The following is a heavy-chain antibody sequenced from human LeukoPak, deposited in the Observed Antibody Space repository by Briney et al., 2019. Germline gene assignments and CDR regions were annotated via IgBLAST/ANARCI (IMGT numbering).Heavy chain of an antibody. CDR3: ARHSGIAAAKRTFDY. D-gene: IGHD6-13*01. V-gene: IGHV4-59*08. CDR1: GGSISSYY. J-gene: IGHJ4*02. Sequence: SETLSLTCTVSGGSISSYYWSWIRQPPGKGLEWIGYIYHSGSTNYNPSLKSRVTIPVDTSKNQFSLKLSSVPAADTAVYYCARHSGIAAAKRTFDYWGQGTLVTVSS. CDR2: IYHSGST.